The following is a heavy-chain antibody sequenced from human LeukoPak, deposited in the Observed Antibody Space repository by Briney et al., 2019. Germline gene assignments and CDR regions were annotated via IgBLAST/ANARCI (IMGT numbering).Heavy chain of an antibody. J-gene: IGHJ4*02. D-gene: IGHD3-10*01. CDR3: ARDRGKTCAY. CDR2: ISSSCNTM. V-gene: IGHV3-11*01. CDR1: EFTFSDYY. Sequence: TGGSLRLSCAASEFTFSDYYMSWIRHAPGKGLEGVSYISSSCNTMYYADSVTGRLTICGDNTKNSLYLQMNSLISEDTAVVYCARDRGKTCAYWGQGTGVSVPS.